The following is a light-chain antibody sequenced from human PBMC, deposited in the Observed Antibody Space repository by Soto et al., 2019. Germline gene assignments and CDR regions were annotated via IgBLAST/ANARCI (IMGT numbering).Light chain of an antibody. Sequence: DIVMTQSPDSLAVSLGERATINCKSSQHILYRSNTKNCLAWYQQKPGQPPKILIYWASTRESGVPDRFSGSGSGTDFTLPISSLQAEDVAVYYCQQYYSTPWTFGQGTKVDIK. V-gene: IGKV4-1*01. CDR2: WAS. J-gene: IGKJ1*01. CDR3: QQYYSTPWT. CDR1: QHILYRSNTKNC.